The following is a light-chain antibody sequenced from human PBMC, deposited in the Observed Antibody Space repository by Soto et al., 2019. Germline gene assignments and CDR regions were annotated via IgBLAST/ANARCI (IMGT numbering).Light chain of an antibody. V-gene: IGLV2-14*03. CDR1: SSDIGAYNY. CDR3: SSYTKTSTEV. CDR2: DVI. J-gene: IGLJ2*01. Sequence: QSVLTQPASVSGSPGQSITISCTGTSSDIGAYNYVSWYQQHPGKAPKLMIYDVINRPSGVSNRFSASKSGTTASLTISGLQAEDEADYYCSSYTKTSTEVFGGGTKVTV.